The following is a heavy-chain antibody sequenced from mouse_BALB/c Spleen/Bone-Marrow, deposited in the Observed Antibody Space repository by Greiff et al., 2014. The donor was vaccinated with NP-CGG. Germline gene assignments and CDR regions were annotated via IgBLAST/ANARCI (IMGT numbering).Heavy chain of an antibody. V-gene: IGHV1-52*01. J-gene: IGHJ3*01. CDR3: ARGRDYDVFSY. CDR1: GYTFTSYW. CDR2: IDPYDSET. Sequence: VQLQQSGAELVRPGASGKLSCKASGYTFTSYWMNWVKQRPEQGLEWIGRIDPYDSETHYNQKFKDKAILTVDKSSSTAYMQLSSLTSEDPAVYYRARGRDYDVFSYWGQGTLVTVSA. D-gene: IGHD2-4*01.